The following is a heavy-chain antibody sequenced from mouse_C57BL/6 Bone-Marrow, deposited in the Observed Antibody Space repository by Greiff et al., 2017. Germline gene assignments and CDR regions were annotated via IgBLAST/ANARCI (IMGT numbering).Heavy chain of an antibody. CDR3: ARGSYGPWFAY. V-gene: IGHV1-39*01. CDR1: GYSFTDYN. D-gene: IGHD1-2*01. Sequence: VQLQQSGPELVKPGASVTISCTASGYSFTDYNMNWVKQSNGKSLEWIGVINPNYGITSYNQKFKGKATLPVDQSSSTASMQLNSLISEDSAVYYCARGSYGPWFAYWGQGTLVTVSA. CDR2: INPNYGIT. J-gene: IGHJ3*01.